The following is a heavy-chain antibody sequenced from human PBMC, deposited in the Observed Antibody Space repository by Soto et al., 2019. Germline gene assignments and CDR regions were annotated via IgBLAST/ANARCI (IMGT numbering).Heavy chain of an antibody. CDR1: GGSVSSGGYY. V-gene: IGHV4-31*03. CDR2: ISYSGST. J-gene: IGHJ6*02. Sequence: SETLSLTCTVSGGSVSSGGYYWSWIRQHPGKGLEWIGYISYSGSTYYNPSLKSRPTISVDTSKNQFSLKLSSVTAADTAVYYCARALPSYYYCGMDVWGQGTTVTVSS. CDR3: ARALPSYYYCGMDV.